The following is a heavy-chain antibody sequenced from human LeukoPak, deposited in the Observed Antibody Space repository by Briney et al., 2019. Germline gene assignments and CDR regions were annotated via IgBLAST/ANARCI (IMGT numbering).Heavy chain of an antibody. V-gene: IGHV1-46*01. J-gene: IGHJ4*02. D-gene: IGHD6-19*01. CDR3: ARDRSLVTAVSGSMNY. CDR2: INPSGGST. CDR1: GNTFTSSN. Sequence: ASLKGSSKASGNTFTSSNMHSVRRAPTQMLMSMRIINPSGGSTSYAQKFQGRVTMTWDTSTSTVYMELSSLRSEDTAVYYCARDRSLVTAVSGSMNYWGQGTLVTVSS.